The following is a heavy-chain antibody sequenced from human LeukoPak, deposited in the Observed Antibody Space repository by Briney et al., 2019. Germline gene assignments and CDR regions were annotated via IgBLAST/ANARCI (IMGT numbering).Heavy chain of an antibody. Sequence: PSETLSLTCAVYGGSFSGYYWSWIRQPPGKGLEWIGEINHSGSTNYNPSLKSRATISVDTSKNQFSLKLSSVTAADTAVYYCARGPRMTTIFGVVIMGLDYWGQGTLVTVSS. D-gene: IGHD3-3*01. V-gene: IGHV4-34*01. J-gene: IGHJ4*02. CDR3: ARGPRMTTIFGVVIMGLDY. CDR1: GGSFSGYY. CDR2: INHSGST.